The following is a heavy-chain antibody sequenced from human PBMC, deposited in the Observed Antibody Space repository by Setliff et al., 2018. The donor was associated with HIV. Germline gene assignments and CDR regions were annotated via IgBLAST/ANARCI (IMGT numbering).Heavy chain of an antibody. J-gene: IGHJ4*02. V-gene: IGHV3-23*01. D-gene: IGHD3-10*01. Sequence: PGGSLRLSCAASGFTFSRYSMTWVRQAPGKGLEWVSEINTSGGNTYYADSVKGRLTISRDNSKNTLFLQMSSLRAEGTAIYYCARGSYGSFDYWGLGTLVTVSS. CDR1: GFTFSRYS. CDR2: INTSGGNT. CDR3: ARGSYGSFDY.